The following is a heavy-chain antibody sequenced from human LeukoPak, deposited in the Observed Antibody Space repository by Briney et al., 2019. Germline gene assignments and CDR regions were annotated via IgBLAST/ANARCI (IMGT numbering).Heavy chain of an antibody. D-gene: IGHD2-2*01. V-gene: IGHV1-18*01. CDR3: ARDGWEYQRFPDQAIDY. Sequence: PPASVKVSCKASGYTFTSYDINWVRQATGQGLEWMGWISAYNGNTNYAQKLQGRVTMTTDTSTSTAYMELRSLRSDDTAVYYCARDGWEYQRFPDQAIDYWGQGTLVTVSS. CDR1: GYTFTSYD. J-gene: IGHJ4*02. CDR2: ISAYNGNT.